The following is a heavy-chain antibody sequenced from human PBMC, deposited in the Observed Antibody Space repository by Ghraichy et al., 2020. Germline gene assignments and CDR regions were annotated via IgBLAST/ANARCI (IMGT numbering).Heavy chain of an antibody. Sequence: GGSLRLSCKGSGYSFTSYWIGWVRQMPGKGLEWMGIIYPGDSDTRYSPSFQGQVTISADKSISTAYLQWSSLKASDTAMYYCARIAYDSSGYYYVYFDYWGQGTLVTVSS. V-gene: IGHV5-51*01. CDR3: ARIAYDSSGYYYVYFDY. CDR2: IYPGDSDT. CDR1: GYSFTSYW. D-gene: IGHD3-22*01. J-gene: IGHJ4*02.